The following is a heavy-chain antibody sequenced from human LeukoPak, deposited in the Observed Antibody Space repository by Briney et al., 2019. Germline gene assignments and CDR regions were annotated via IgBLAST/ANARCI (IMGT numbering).Heavy chain of an antibody. CDR1: GGSISSSSYY. CDR3: ARRGAVAAVIDY. D-gene: IGHD6-13*01. CDR2: IYYSGST. J-gene: IGHJ4*02. Sequence: ETLSLTCTVSGGSISSSSYYWGWIRQPPGKGLEWIGSIYYSGSTYYNPSLKSRVTISVDTSKNQFSLKLSSVTAADTAVYYCARRGAVAAVIDYWGQGTLVTVSS. V-gene: IGHV4-39*01.